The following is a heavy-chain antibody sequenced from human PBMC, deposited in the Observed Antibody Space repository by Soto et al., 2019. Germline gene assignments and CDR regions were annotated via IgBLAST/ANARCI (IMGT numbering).Heavy chain of an antibody. V-gene: IGHV4-59*01. CDR3: AREGGSGWNFDY. CDR2: IYYSGST. Sequence: PSETLSLTCTVSGGSISSYYWSWIRQPPGKGLEWIGYIYYSGSTNYNPSLKSRVNISVDTSKNQISLKMASVTAADTAVYYCAREGGSGWNFDYWGRGTLVTVSS. J-gene: IGHJ4*02. CDR1: GGSISSYY. D-gene: IGHD6-19*01.